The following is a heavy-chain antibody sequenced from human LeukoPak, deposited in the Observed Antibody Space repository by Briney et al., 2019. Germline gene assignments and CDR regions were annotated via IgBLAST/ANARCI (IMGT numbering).Heavy chain of an antibody. V-gene: IGHV3-23*01. D-gene: IGHD2-2*02. J-gene: IGHJ4*02. CDR2: ISDSGGAT. CDR3: AKGRTCYIPDY. Sequence: PGGSLTLSRAASGLTFSSYTMTWVRQAPGKGLEWVSVISDSGGATYYADSPKDRVTISRDNSKNTLYLQMNSLRAEDTAVYYCAKGRTCYIPDYWGQGTLVTVSS. CDR1: GLTFSSYT.